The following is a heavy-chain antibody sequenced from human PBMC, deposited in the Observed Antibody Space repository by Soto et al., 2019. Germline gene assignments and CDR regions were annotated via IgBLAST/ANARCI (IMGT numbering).Heavy chain of an antibody. V-gene: IGHV1-3*01. D-gene: IGHD6-13*01. CDR3: VRRHVSATGIDWFDP. CDR2: INAANGDT. J-gene: IGHJ5*02. Sequence: ASVKVSCKASGYTFTSYGIHWVRQAPGQRLEGMGWINAANGDTKYSPKFQGRVTITRDTSASTAYMELSSLRSEDTAVYYCVRRHVSATGIDWFDPWGQGTLVTVSS. CDR1: GYTFTSYG.